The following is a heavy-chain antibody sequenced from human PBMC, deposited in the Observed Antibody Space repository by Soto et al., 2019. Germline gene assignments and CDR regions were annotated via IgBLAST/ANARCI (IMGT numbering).Heavy chain of an antibody. V-gene: IGHV3-33*01. J-gene: IGHJ4*02. Sequence: QVQLVESGGGVVQPGRSLRLSCAASGFTFSSYGMHWVRQAPGKGLEWVAVIWYDGSNKYYADSVKGRFTISRDNSKNTLYLQINSLRAEDTAVYYCAREGLLSLARNFDYWGQGTLVTVSS. D-gene: IGHD3-10*01. CDR3: AREGLLSLARNFDY. CDR2: IWYDGSNK. CDR1: GFTFSSYG.